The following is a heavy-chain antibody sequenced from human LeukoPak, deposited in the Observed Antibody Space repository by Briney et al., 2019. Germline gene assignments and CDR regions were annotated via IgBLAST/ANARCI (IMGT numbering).Heavy chain of an antibody. CDR1: GFTFSSYS. Sequence: GGSLRLSCAASGFTFSSYSMNWVRQAPGKGLEWVSSISSSSSYIYYADSVKGRFTISRDNAKNSLYLQMNSLRAEDTAVYYCARLMVRGVDYYFDHWDQGTLVTVSS. CDR3: ARLMVRGVDYYFDH. CDR2: ISSSSSYI. D-gene: IGHD3-10*01. V-gene: IGHV3-21*01. J-gene: IGHJ4*02.